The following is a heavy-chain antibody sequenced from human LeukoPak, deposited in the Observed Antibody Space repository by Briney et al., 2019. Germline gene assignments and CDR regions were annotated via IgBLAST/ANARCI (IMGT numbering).Heavy chain of an antibody. D-gene: IGHD3-10*01. Sequence: EASVKVSCKASGYTFTSYGISWVRQAPGQGLEWMGWISTYNGNTNYAQKLQGRVTMTTDTSTSTAYMELRSLRSDDTAVYYCARDLRGVPPWFGELLDPIFDYWGQGTLVTVSS. CDR1: GYTFTSYG. CDR3: ARDLRGVPPWFGELLDPIFDY. V-gene: IGHV1-18*01. CDR2: ISTYNGNT. J-gene: IGHJ4*02.